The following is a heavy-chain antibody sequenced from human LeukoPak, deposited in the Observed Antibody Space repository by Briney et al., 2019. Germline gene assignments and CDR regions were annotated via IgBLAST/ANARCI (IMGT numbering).Heavy chain of an antibody. Sequence: SETQSLTCTVSGGSISSGGYYWSWIRQHPGKGLEWIGYIYYSGSTYYNPSLKSRVTISVDTSKNQFSLKLSSVTAADTAVYYCAGIAVAGFDYWGQGTLVTVSS. CDR3: AGIAVAGFDY. V-gene: IGHV4-31*03. J-gene: IGHJ4*02. CDR2: IYYSGST. CDR1: GGSISSGGYY. D-gene: IGHD6-19*01.